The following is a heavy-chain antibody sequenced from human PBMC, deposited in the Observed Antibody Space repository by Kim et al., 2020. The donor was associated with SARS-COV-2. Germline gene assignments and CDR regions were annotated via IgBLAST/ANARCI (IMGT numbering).Heavy chain of an antibody. J-gene: IGHJ5*02. CDR3: ARDETGFDP. CDR2: IKQDGSEK. CDR1: GFRFSDYW. V-gene: IGHV3-7*03. Sequence: GGSLRLSCVASGFRFSDYWMAWVRQSPGKGLEWVANIKQDGSEKKYVESVKGRFTISRDNARNSVFLQMNRLRDEDTALYYCARDETGFDPWGQGTLVTVSS. D-gene: IGHD3-9*01.